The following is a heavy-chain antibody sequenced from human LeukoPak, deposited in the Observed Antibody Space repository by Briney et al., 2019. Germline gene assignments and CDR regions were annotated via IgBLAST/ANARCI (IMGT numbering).Heavy chain of an antibody. Sequence: SETLSLTCAVHGESFSGYYWSWIRQPPGKGLEWVGEINRSESIKYNPSLKSRVPISVDTSKNQFSLKLSSVTAADTAVYYCARSVGGYPDCSGGSCYWDYWGQGTLVTVSS. V-gene: IGHV4-34*01. CDR3: ARSVGGYPDCSGGSCYWDY. CDR1: GESFSGYY. J-gene: IGHJ4*02. CDR2: INRSESI. D-gene: IGHD2-15*01.